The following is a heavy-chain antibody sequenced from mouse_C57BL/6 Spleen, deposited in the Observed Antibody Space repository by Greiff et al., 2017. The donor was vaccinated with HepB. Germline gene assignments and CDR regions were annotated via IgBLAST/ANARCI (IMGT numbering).Heavy chain of an antibody. D-gene: IGHD2-2*01. J-gene: IGHJ4*01. CDR3: ARAVTTDYAMDY. CDR2: IDPSDSYT. Sequence: QVQLKQPGAELVMPGASVKLSCKASGYTFTSYWMHWVKQRPGQGLEWIGEIDPSDSYTNYNQKFKGKSTLTVDKSSSTAYMQLSSLTSEDSAVYYCARAVTTDYAMDYWGQGTSVTVSS. CDR1: GYTFTSYW. V-gene: IGHV1-69*01.